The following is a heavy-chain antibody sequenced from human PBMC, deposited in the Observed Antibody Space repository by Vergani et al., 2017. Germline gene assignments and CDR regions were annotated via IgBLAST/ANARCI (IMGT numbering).Heavy chain of an antibody. V-gene: IGHV1-69*01. Sequence: QVQLVQSGAEVKKPGSSVKVSCKASGGTFSSYAISWVRQAPGQGLEWMGGIIPIFGTANYAQKFQGRVTITADESTSTAYMELSSLRSEDTAGYYCAGSDNVVVAAAQCYYYYYFMDVWGRGLTTAVSS. CDR3: AGSDNVVVAAAQCYYYYYFMDV. D-gene: IGHD2-2*01. CDR1: GGTFSSYA. J-gene: IGHJ6*03. CDR2: IIPIFGTA.